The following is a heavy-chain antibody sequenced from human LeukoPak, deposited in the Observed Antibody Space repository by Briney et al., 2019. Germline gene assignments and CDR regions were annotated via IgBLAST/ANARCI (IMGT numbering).Heavy chain of an antibody. Sequence: GGSLRLSCAASGFTISGYWMSWVRQAPGKGLEWVANIKQDGSEKYYVDSVKGRFTVSRDNAKNSLFLQMNSLRAEDTAVYYCATRDDGWGKGTLVTVSS. J-gene: IGHJ4*02. CDR3: ATRDDG. CDR2: IKQDGSEK. V-gene: IGHV3-7*01. CDR1: GFTISGYW. D-gene: IGHD5-24*01.